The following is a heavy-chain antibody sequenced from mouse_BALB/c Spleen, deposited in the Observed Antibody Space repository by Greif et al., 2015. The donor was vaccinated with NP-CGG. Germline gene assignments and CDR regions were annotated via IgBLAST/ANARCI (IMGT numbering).Heavy chain of an antibody. CDR2: INPYNGNT. J-gene: IGHJ2*01. Sequence: EVQLQQSGPELVKPGASVKISCKASGYSFTGYFMNWVKQSHGKSLEWIGRINPYNGNTFYNQKFKGKATLTVDKSSSTAHMDLVSLTSEDSAVYYCGRGSFYGQEDYWGQGTTLTVSS. CDR1: GYSFTGYF. CDR3: GRGSFYGQEDY. V-gene: IGHV1-37*01. D-gene: IGHD2-10*01.